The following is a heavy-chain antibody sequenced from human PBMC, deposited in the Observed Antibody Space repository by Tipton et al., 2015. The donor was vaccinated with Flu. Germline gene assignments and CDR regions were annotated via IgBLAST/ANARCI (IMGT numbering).Heavy chain of an antibody. CDR1: GSSIGGSYY. CDR3: ARDPSLGMPDYFDS. V-gene: IGHV4-59*12. Sequence: TLSLTCSVSGSSIGGSYYWNWIRQPPGKGLEWIGYIYNTQYTKYNPSLKSRVTISVDTSKKQFSPQLRSVTAADTAVYYCARDPSLGMPDYFDSWGQGTLVTASS. CDR2: IYNTQYT. J-gene: IGHJ4*02. D-gene: IGHD2-2*01.